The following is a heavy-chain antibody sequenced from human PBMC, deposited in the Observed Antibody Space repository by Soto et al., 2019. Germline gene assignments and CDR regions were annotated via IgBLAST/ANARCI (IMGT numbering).Heavy chain of an antibody. Sequence: GGSLRLSCAASGFTFSSYSMNWVRQAPGKGLEWVSSISSSSSTIYYADSVKGRFTISRDNAKNSLYLQMNSLRDEDTAVYYCAREVAHYYDSSGYSSYYYGMDVWGQGTTVTVSS. CDR1: GFTFSSYS. D-gene: IGHD3-22*01. V-gene: IGHV3-48*02. J-gene: IGHJ6*02. CDR2: ISSSSSTI. CDR3: AREVAHYYDSSGYSSYYYGMDV.